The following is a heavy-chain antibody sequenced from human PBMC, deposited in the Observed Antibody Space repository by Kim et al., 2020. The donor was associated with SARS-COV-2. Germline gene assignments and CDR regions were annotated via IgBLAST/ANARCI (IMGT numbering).Heavy chain of an antibody. CDR1: GGTFSSYA. CDR2: IIPIFGTA. J-gene: IGHJ4*02. D-gene: IGHD3-10*01. Sequence: SVKVSCKASGGTFSSYAISWVQQAPGQGLEWMGGIIPIFGTANYAQKFQGRVTITADESTSTAYMELSSLRSEDTAVYYCARDSRFGELSAFYWGQGTLVTVSS. CDR3: ARDSRFGELSAFY. V-gene: IGHV1-69*13.